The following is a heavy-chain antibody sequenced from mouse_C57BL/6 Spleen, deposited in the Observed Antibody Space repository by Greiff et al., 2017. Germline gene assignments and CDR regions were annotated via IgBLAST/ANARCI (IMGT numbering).Heavy chain of an antibody. Sequence: QVQLQQPGAELVKPGASVKLSCKASGYTFTSYWMQWVKQRPGQGLEWIGEIDPSDSYTNYNQKFKGKATLTVDTSSSTAYMQLSSLTSEDSAVYYWARYYGSSYEGPFAYWGQGTLVTVSA. D-gene: IGHD1-1*01. CDR2: IDPSDSYT. J-gene: IGHJ3*01. V-gene: IGHV1-50*01. CDR1: GYTFTSYW. CDR3: ARYYGSSYEGPFAY.